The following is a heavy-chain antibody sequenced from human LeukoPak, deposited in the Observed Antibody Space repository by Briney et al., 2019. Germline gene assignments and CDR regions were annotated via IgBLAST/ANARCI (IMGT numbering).Heavy chain of an antibody. J-gene: IGHJ4*02. Sequence: GRSLRLSCAASGFTYSHYGMHWVRQAPGKGLGWVAVIWSDATEKYYGDAVKGRFTISRDNSRNTLYLQMNSLRVEDTAVYYCAKDAQRGFDYSNSLEYWGQGTLVTVSS. CDR2: IWSDATEK. CDR3: AKDAQRGFDYSNSLEY. D-gene: IGHD4-11*01. CDR1: GFTYSHYG. V-gene: IGHV3-33*06.